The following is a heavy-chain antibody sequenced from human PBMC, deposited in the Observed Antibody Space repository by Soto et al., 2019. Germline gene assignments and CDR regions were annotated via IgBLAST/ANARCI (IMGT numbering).Heavy chain of an antibody. CDR2: SGGNSGTI. V-gene: IGHV3-9*01. CDR3: AKDMRGGSSSSRYYYGLDV. CDR1: GFTFDDYA. Sequence: EVQLVESGGGLVQPGRSLRLSCAASGFTFDDYAMHWVRQAPGKGLEWVSGSGGNSGTIVYADSVKGRFTISRDTAKNALYLQMNSLRGEDTALYYCAKDMRGGSSSSRYYYGLDVWGQGTTVTVSS. D-gene: IGHD6-13*01. J-gene: IGHJ6*02.